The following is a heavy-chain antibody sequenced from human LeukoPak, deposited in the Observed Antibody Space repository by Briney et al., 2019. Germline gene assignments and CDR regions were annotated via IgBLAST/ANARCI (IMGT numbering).Heavy chain of an antibody. V-gene: IGHV4-39*02. CDR3: AREEAVAGFNWFDP. Sequence: SETLSLTCTVSGGSISSSSYYWGWIRQPPGKGLEWIGSIYYSGSTYYNPSLKSRVTISVDTSKNQFSLKLSSVTAADTAVYYCAREEAVAGFNWFDPWGQGTLVTVSS. CDR2: IYYSGST. J-gene: IGHJ5*02. D-gene: IGHD6-19*01. CDR1: GGSISSSSYY.